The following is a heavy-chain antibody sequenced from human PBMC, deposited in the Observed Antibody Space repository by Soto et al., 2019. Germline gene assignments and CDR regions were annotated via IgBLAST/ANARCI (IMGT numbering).Heavy chain of an antibody. J-gene: IGHJ3*02. V-gene: IGHV3-74*01. CDR2: INSDGSST. D-gene: IGHD6-19*01. CDR1: GFTFSSYW. Sequence: PGGSLRLSCPASGFTFSSYWMHWVRQAPGKGLVWVSRINSDGSSTSYADSVKGRFTISRDNAKNTLYLQMNSLRAEDTAVYYCVGGWTRGFDIWGQGTMVTVSS. CDR3: VGGWTRGFDI.